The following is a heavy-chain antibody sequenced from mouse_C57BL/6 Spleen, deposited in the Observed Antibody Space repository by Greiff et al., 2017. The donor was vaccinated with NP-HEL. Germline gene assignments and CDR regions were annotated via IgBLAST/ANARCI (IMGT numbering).Heavy chain of an antibody. CDR1: GYTFTSYT. CDR2: INPSSGYT. J-gene: IGHJ3*01. V-gene: IGHV1-4*01. Sequence: VQLQESGAELARPGASVKMSCKASGYTFTSYTMHWVKQRPGQGLEWIGYINPSSGYTKYNQKFKDKATLTADKSSSTAYMQLSSLTSEDSAVYYCAPTVVAKGFAYWGQGTLVTVSA. CDR3: APTVVAKGFAY. D-gene: IGHD1-1*01.